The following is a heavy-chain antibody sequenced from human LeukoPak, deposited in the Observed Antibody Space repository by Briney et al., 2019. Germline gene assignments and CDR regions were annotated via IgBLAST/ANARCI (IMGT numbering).Heavy chain of an antibody. Sequence: ASVKVSCKASGGTFSSYAISWVRQAPGQGLEWMGRIIPILGIANYAQKFQGRVTITADKSTSTAYMELSSPRSEDTAVYYCASVTFVVVTGEGGDWFDPWGQGTLVTVSS. CDR2: IIPILGIA. CDR3: ASVTFVVVTGEGGDWFDP. V-gene: IGHV1-69*04. J-gene: IGHJ5*02. D-gene: IGHD2-21*02. CDR1: GGTFSSYA.